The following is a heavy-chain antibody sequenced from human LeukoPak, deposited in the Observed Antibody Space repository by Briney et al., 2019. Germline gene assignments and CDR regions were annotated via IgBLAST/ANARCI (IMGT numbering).Heavy chain of an antibody. Sequence: PSETLSLTCTVSGGSISSHYWSWIRQPPGKGLEWIGYIYFSGSTNYNPSLKSRVIISIDTPNNQFSLKLSSVTAADTGVYYCARGLGAVAGRIYDGFDMWGQGTMVTVSS. D-gene: IGHD6-19*01. J-gene: IGHJ3*02. CDR1: GGSISSHY. CDR2: IYFSGST. V-gene: IGHV4-59*11. CDR3: ARGLGAVAGRIYDGFDM.